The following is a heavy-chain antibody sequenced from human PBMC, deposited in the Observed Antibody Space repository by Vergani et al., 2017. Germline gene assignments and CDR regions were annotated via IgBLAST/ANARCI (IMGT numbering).Heavy chain of an antibody. V-gene: IGHV4-59*01. Sequence: QVQLQQWGAGLLKPSETLSLTCTVSGGSISSYYWSWIRQPPGKGLEWIGYIYYSGSTNYNPSLKSRVTISVDTSKNQFSLKLSSVTAADTAVYYCAGSGYYYYMDVWGKGTTVTVSS. CDR3: AGSGYYYYMDV. D-gene: IGHD3-10*01. CDR1: GGSISSYY. CDR2: IYYSGST. J-gene: IGHJ6*03.